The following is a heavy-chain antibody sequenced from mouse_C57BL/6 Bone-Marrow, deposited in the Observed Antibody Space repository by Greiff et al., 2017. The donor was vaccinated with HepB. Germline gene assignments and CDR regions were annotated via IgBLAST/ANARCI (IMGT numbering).Heavy chain of an antibody. CDR2: IYPRSGNT. CDR3: ARLGYGSSLRYFDV. D-gene: IGHD1-1*01. J-gene: IGHJ1*03. CDR1: GYTFTSYG. V-gene: IGHV1-81*01. Sequence: VQLQQSGAELARPGASVKLSCKASGYTFTSYGISWVKQRTGQGLEWIGEIYPRSGNTYYNEKFKGKATLTADKSSSTAYMELRSLTSEDSAVYFCARLGYGSSLRYFDVWGTGTTVTVSS.